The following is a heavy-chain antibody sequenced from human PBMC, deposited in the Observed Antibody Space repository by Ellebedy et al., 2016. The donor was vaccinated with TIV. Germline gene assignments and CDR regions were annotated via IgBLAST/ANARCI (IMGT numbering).Heavy chain of an antibody. D-gene: IGHD3-22*01. Sequence: PGGSLRLSCAASGFTFSSYSMNWVRQAPGKGLEWVSSISSSSSYIYYADSVKGRFTISRDNAKNSLYLQMNSLRAEDTAVYYCARARGEYYYDSSGYYNYFDYWGQGTLVTVSS. CDR3: ARARGEYYYDSSGYYNYFDY. V-gene: IGHV3-21*01. CDR2: ISSSSSYI. J-gene: IGHJ4*02. CDR1: GFTFSSYS.